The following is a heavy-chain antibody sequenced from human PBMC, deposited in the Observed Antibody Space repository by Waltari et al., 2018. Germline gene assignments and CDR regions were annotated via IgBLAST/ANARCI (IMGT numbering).Heavy chain of an antibody. D-gene: IGHD3-10*01. J-gene: IGHJ4*02. CDR1: GFTFSSYS. CDR2: ISSSSSTI. V-gene: IGHV3-48*01. Sequence: EVQLVESVGGLVQPGGSLRLSCAASGFTFSSYSLNWVRQAPGKGLEWVSYISSSSSTIYYADSVKGRFTISRDNAKNSLYLQMNSLRAEDTAVYYCASIYYYGSGSSQAPDYWGQGTLVTVSS. CDR3: ASIYYYGSGSSQAPDY.